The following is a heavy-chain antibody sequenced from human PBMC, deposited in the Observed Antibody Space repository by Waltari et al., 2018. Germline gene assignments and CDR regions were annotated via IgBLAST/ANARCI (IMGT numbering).Heavy chain of an antibody. Sequence: QVQLQESGPGLVKPSETLSLTCTVSGGSISSYYWRWIRQPAGKGLEWIGRIYTSGSTNYNPSLKSRVTMSVDTSKNQFSLKLSSVTAADTAVYYCARDWSTAKDYYYYYGMDVWGQGTTVTVSS. CDR3: ARDWSTAKDYYYYYGMDV. D-gene: IGHD5-18*01. J-gene: IGHJ6*02. V-gene: IGHV4-4*07. CDR1: GGSISSYY. CDR2: IYTSGST.